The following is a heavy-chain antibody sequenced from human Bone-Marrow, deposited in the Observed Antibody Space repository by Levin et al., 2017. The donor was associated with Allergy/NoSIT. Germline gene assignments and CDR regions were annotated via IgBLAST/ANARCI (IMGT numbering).Heavy chain of an antibody. J-gene: IGHJ6*02. V-gene: IGHV3-73*01. CDR2: IRPRSKNYAT. Sequence: GGSLRLSCVGSEYSFSGSAMHWVRQASGKGLEWVGRIRPRSKNYATGYAESVKDRFTISRDDSKKTAYLEMNSLKIEDTAVYYCVRHPTTVTPGQSDYGLDVWGQGTTVTVFS. CDR1: EYSFSGSA. D-gene: IGHD4-17*01. CDR3: VRHPTTVTPGQSDYGLDV.